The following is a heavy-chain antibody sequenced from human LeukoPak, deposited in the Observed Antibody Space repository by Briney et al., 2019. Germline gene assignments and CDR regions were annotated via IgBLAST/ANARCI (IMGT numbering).Heavy chain of an antibody. J-gene: IGHJ3*02. CDR1: GFTFSSYS. CDR2: ISSSSSYI. V-gene: IGHV3-21*01. Sequence: PGGSLRLSCAASGFTFSSYSMNWVRQAPGKGLEWVSSISSSSSYIYYADSVKGRFTISRDNAKNSLYLQMNSLRAEDTAVYYCARRRMYSGSYFKAFDIWGQGTMVTVSS. CDR3: ARRRMYSGSYFKAFDI. D-gene: IGHD1-26*01.